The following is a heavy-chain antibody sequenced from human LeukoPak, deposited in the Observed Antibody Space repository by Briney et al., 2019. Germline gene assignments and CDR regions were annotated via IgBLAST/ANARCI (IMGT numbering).Heavy chain of an antibody. CDR1: GGSMSSNY. CDR3: ARLGNGAVPNPPH. Sequence: ASETLSLTCTVSGGSMSSNYWSWIRQPPGKGLEWIGYIYNSGTIYYSGSTNYNPSLKSRVTISVDTSKNQFSLKLSSVTAADTAVYYCARLGNGAVPNPPHWGQGTLVTVSS. D-gene: IGHD6-19*01. J-gene: IGHJ1*01. CDR2: IYNSGTIYYSGST. V-gene: IGHV4-59*08.